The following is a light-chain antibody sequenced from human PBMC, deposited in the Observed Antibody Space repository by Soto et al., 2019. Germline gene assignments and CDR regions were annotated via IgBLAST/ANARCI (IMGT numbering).Light chain of an antibody. Sequence: DIQMTQSPSSLSASVGDRVTITCRASQSISRYLNWYQQKLGKAPKLLIYAASSLQSGVPSRFSGSGYGTDFTVTISSLQPEDFATYYCQQSFSTPYTFGQGTNLEIK. CDR3: QQSFSTPYT. J-gene: IGKJ2*01. CDR1: QSISRY. V-gene: IGKV1-39*01. CDR2: AAS.